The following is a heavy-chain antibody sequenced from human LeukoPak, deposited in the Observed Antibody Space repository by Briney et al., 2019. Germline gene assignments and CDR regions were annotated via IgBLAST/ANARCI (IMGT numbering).Heavy chain of an antibody. CDR3: ARVGSGWGSYYFDY. CDR2: ISSSGSAI. J-gene: IGHJ4*02. V-gene: IGHV3-48*04. CDR1: GFTFRSYA. D-gene: IGHD6-19*01. Sequence: PGRSLRLSCAASGFTFRSYAMHWVRQAPGKGLEWVSYISSSGSAIYYVDSVKGRFTISRDNAKNSVYLQMNSLRADDTAVYYCARVGSGWGSYYFDYWGQGTLVTVSS.